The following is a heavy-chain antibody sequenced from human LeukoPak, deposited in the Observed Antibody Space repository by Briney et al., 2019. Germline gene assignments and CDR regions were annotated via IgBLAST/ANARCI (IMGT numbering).Heavy chain of an antibody. CDR1: GFSFSTSG. V-gene: IGHV3-30*02. D-gene: IGHD7-27*01. Sequence: SGGSLRLSCAASGFSFSTSGMYWIRQAPGKGLEWVAFIQFDGGIEYYADSVKGRFTISRDNSKNTVHLQMNSLRAEDTAMYYCVRDGAHWDLDYWGQGTLVTVSS. CDR2: IQFDGGIE. CDR3: VRDGAHWDLDY. J-gene: IGHJ4*02.